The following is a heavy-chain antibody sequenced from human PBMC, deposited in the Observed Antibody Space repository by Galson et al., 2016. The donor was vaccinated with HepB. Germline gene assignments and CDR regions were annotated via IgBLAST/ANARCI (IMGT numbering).Heavy chain of an antibody. Sequence: SLRLSCAASGFTFSSYAMNWVRQTPGKGLEWVSSISDNSGGIYYADSAKGRFTISRDNSKNTLYLETNSLRAEDTAVYYCARDRYSYGFGYYFDHWGQGILVTVSS. D-gene: IGHD5-18*01. CDR1: GFTFSSYA. V-gene: IGHV3-23*01. CDR2: ISDNSGGI. CDR3: ARDRYSYGFGYYFDH. J-gene: IGHJ4*02.